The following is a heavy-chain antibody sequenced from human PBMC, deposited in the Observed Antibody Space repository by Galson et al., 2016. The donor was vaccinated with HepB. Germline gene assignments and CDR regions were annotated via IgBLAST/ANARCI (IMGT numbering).Heavy chain of an antibody. V-gene: IGHV1-69*13. Sequence: SVTVSCKGSGIRFNSYAISWVRQAPGQGLEWMGGVIPSFMTSNYAQKFRGRVKITADESTRTAYLEVNSLRSDDTAVYYCATSPEGAFILSPYGLDVWGQGTTVIVSS. CDR2: VIPSFMTS. D-gene: IGHD1-26*01. J-gene: IGHJ6*02. CDR3: ATSPEGAFILSPYGLDV. CDR1: GIRFNSYA.